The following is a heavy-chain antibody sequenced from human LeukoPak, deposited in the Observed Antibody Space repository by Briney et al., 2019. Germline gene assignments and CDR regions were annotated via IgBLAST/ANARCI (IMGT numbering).Heavy chain of an antibody. CDR1: GFTFSDYA. Sequence: GGSLRLSCAASGFTFSDYAMSWVRQAPGKGLEWVSASGSGGNTYYADSVKGRFTISRDNSKNTLFLQMNSLRAEDTAVYYCARAAYDSSGYLTLWGQGTLVTVSS. V-gene: IGHV3-23*01. CDR3: ARAAYDSSGYLTL. J-gene: IGHJ4*02. CDR2: SGSGGNT. D-gene: IGHD3-22*01.